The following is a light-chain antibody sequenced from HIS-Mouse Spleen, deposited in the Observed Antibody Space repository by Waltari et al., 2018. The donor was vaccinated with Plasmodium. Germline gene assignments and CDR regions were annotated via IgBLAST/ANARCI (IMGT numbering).Light chain of an antibody. CDR2: EGS. CDR3: CSYAGSSTFV. Sequence: QSALTQPASVSGSPGPSITISCTGTSRDVGSYNLVSWYQQHPGKAPKLMSYEGSKRPSGVSNRFSGSKSGNTASLTISGLQAEDEADYYCCSYAGSSTFVFGGGTKLTVL. J-gene: IGLJ3*02. CDR1: SRDVGSYNL. V-gene: IGLV2-23*03.